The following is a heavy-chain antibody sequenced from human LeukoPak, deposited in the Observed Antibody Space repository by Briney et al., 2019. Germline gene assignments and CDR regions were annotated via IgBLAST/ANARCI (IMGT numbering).Heavy chain of an antibody. D-gene: IGHD5-24*01. V-gene: IGHV4-34*01. Sequence: SDTLSLTWAVYGGSFSGYYRSWIRQPPGKGLEWIGEINHSGSTNYNPSLKSRVTISVDTSKNQFSLKLSSVTAADTAVYYCARARWLQLKSFDYWGQGTLVTVSS. CDR1: GGSFSGYY. CDR2: INHSGST. CDR3: ARARWLQLKSFDY. J-gene: IGHJ4*02.